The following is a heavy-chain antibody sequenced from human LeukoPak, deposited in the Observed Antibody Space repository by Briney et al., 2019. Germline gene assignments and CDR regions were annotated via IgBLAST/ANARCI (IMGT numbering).Heavy chain of an antibody. V-gene: IGHV4-61*01. CDR3: ARVRYSSGWYEDY. J-gene: IGHJ4*02. D-gene: IGHD6-19*01. CDR2: IYYSGST. CDR1: GXSVSSGSDY. Sequence: SSETLSLTCTVSGXSVSSGSDYWSWIRQPPGKGLEWIGYIYYSGSTKYNPSLKSRVTISVDTSKNQFSLKLSSVTAADTAVYYCARVRYSSGWYEDYWGQGTLVTVSS.